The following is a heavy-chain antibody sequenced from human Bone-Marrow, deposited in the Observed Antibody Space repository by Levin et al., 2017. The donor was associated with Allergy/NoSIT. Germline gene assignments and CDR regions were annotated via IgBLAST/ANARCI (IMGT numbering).Heavy chain of an antibody. CDR3: AKSVGSSSLCGFDP. CDR1: GFTFSSYA. CDR2: ISGSDDYT. Sequence: PGGSLRLSCAASGFTFSSYAMTWVRQAPGKGLEWVSGISGSDDYTYYADSVRGRFTVSRDNSNNTLFLQMNNLRAEDTAVYYCAKSVGSSSLCGFDPWGQGTLVTVSS. J-gene: IGHJ5*02. D-gene: IGHD6-6*01. V-gene: IGHV3-23*01.